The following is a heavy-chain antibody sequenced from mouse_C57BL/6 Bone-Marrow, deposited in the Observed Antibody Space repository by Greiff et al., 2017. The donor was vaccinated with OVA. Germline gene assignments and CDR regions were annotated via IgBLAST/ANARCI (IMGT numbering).Heavy chain of an antibody. CDR1: GFSLTSYG. CDR2: IWSGGST. J-gene: IGHJ3*01. Sequence: QVQLKQSGPGLVQPSQSLSITCTVSGFSLTSYGVHWVRQSPGKGLEWLGVIWSGGSTDYNAAFISRLSISKDNSKSQVFFKMNSLQADDTAIYYCARRGWDEFAYWGQGTLVTVSA. CDR3: ARRGWDEFAY. D-gene: IGHD4-1*01. V-gene: IGHV2-2*01.